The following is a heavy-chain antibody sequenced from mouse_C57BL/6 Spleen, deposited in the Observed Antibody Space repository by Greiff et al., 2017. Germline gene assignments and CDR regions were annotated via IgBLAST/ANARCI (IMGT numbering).Heavy chain of an antibody. Sequence: EVQLQESGPELVKPGASVKISCKASGYSFTDSNMNWVKQSNGKSLEWIGVIYPNNGTTSYNQKFKGKATLTVDQSSSTAYMPLNSLTSEDSAVYYCARSRDSSSYSSDYWGQGTTLTVSS. V-gene: IGHV1-39*01. CDR2: IYPNNGTT. D-gene: IGHD1-1*01. CDR3: ARSRDSSSYSSDY. J-gene: IGHJ2*01. CDR1: GYSFTDSN.